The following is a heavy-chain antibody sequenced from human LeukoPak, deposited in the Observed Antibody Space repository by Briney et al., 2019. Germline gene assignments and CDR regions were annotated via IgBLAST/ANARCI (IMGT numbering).Heavy chain of an antibody. Sequence: ASVKVSCKASGYTFTGYYMHWVRQAPGQGLEWMGWINPNSGGTNYAQKFQGRVTMTRDTSISTAYMELSRLRPDDTAVYYCARGLSDYGDYGAFDIWGQGTMVTVSS. CDR3: ARGLSDYGDYGAFDI. CDR1: GYTFTGYY. J-gene: IGHJ3*02. CDR2: INPNSGGT. D-gene: IGHD4-17*01. V-gene: IGHV1-2*02.